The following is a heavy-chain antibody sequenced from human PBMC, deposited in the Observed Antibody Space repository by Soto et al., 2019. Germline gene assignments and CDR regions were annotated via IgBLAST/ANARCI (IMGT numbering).Heavy chain of an antibody. CDR3: ARGSYCSSTSCYARQEY. J-gene: IGHJ4*02. V-gene: IGHV1-8*02. CDR2: MNPNSGNT. CDR1: GYTFTSYG. Sequence: ASVKVSCKASGYTFTSYGINWVRQATGQGLEWMGWMNPNSGNTGYAQKFQGRVTMTRNTSISTAYMELSSLRSEDTAVYYCARGSYCSSTSCYARQEYWGQGTLVTVSS. D-gene: IGHD2-2*01.